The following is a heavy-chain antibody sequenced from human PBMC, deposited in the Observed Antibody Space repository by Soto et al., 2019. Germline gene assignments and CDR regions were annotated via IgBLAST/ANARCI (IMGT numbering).Heavy chain of an antibody. CDR3: AREWLRDPWIY. D-gene: IGHD5-12*01. Sequence: EVQLVESGGGLVKPGGSLRLSCAASGFIFSSYTMNWVRQAPGKGLEWVSSISASTTYIYYADSLKGRFTISRDNAYNSLYLQMNSLRAEDTAVYYCAREWLRDPWIYWGQGTLVTVSS. CDR2: ISASTTYI. J-gene: IGHJ4*02. CDR1: GFIFSSYT. V-gene: IGHV3-21*01.